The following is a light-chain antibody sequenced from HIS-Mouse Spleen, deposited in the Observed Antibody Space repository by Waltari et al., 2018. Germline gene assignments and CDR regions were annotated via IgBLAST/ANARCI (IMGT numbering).Light chain of an antibody. Sequence: SYELTQPPSVSVSPGQTARITCPGDALPKQYAYWYQQKPGKAPVLVIYKDSERPSGIPERFSGSSSGTTVTLTISGVQAEDEADYYCQSADSSGTYVFGTGTKVTVL. CDR1: ALPKQY. CDR3: QSADSSGTYV. V-gene: IGLV3-25*03. J-gene: IGLJ1*01. CDR2: KDS.